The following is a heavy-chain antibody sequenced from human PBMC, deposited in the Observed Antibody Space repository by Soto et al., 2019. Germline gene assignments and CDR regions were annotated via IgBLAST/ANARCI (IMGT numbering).Heavy chain of an antibody. D-gene: IGHD3-9*01. CDR2: ISISGTTI. CDR1: GFTLSDYY. CDR3: ARFRGDGYYNF. V-gene: IGHV3-11*01. J-gene: IGHJ4*02. Sequence: QVQLVESGGGLVKPGGSLRLSCAASGFTLSDYYMPWIRQAPGKGLEWVSDISISGTTIHYADSVRGRFTISRDNAKNSLWLQMNTLRAEDTAVYYGARFRGDGYYNFWGQGTLVTVSS.